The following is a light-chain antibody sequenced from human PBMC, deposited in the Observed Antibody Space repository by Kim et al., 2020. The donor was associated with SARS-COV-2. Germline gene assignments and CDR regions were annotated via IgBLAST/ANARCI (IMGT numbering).Light chain of an antibody. CDR1: QGLTRS. CDR3: QQDNEFPLT. J-gene: IGKJ1*01. CDR2: DAS. V-gene: IGKV1-12*01. Sequence: ASVGDRVTITCRASQGLTRSLDWYQQKAGKAPKLLIYDASTLETGVPSRFSGSGSGTYFTLTISSLQPEDFATYYCQQDNEFPLTFGQGTKVDIK.